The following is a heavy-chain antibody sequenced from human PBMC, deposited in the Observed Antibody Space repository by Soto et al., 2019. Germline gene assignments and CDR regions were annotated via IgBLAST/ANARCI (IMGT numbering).Heavy chain of an antibody. V-gene: IGHV1-46*03. CDR3: ARVAVAGTWGKYYFDY. D-gene: IGHD6-19*01. CDR1: GYTFTSYY. CDR2: INPSGGST. Sequence: ASVKVSCKASGYTFTSYYMHWVRQAPGQGLEWMGIINPSGGSTSYAQKFQGRVTMTRDTSTSTVYMELSSLRSEDTAVYYCARVAVAGTWGKYYFDYWGQGTLVTVSS. J-gene: IGHJ4*02.